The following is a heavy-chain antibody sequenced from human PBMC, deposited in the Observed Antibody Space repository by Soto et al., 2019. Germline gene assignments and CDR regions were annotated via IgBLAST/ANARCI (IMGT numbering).Heavy chain of an antibody. CDR2: INPNSVGT. Sequence: QVQLVQSGAEVKKPGASVKVSCKASGYTFTGHYMHWVRQAPGQGLEWMGWINPNSVGTNYAQKFQGRVTMTRDTSISTAYMELSRLRSDDTAVYYCAREPMVRAAHGFDIWGQGRMVTVSS. CDR1: GYTFTGHY. D-gene: IGHD3-10*01. V-gene: IGHV1-2*02. J-gene: IGHJ3*02. CDR3: AREPMVRAAHGFDI.